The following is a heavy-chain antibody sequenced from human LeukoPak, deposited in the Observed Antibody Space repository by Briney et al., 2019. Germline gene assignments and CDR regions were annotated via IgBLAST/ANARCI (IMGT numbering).Heavy chain of an antibody. V-gene: IGHV3-66*01. J-gene: IGHJ4*02. CDR1: GFTVSSNY. D-gene: IGHD5-24*01. Sequence: GGSLRLSCAASGFTVSSNYMSWVRQAPGKGLEWVSVIYSGGSTYYADSVKGRFTISRDNSKNTLYLQMNSLRAEDTAVYYCARDARDGYTSGPFDYWGQGTLVTVSS. CDR3: ARDARDGYTSGPFDY. CDR2: IYSGGST.